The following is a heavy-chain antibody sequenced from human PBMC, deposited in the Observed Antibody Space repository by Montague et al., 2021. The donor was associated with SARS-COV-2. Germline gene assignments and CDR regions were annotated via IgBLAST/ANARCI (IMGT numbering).Heavy chain of an antibody. Sequence: TLSLTCTVSGSSISSGSYYWSWIRQPAGKGLEWIGRIYTSGSTNYNPSLKSRVTISVDTSKNQFSLKLSSVTAADTAVYCGAGGPAATYYYGMDVWGQGTTVTVSS. V-gene: IGHV4-61*02. D-gene: IGHD2-15*01. CDR2: IYTSGST. J-gene: IGHJ6*02. CDR1: GSSISSGSYY. CDR3: AGGPAATYYYGMDV.